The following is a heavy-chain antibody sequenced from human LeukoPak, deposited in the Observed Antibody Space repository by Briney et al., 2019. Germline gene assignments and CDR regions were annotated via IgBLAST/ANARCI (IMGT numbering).Heavy chain of an antibody. CDR3: PKIGVGYTYGNGFAS. D-gene: IGHD2-8*01. Sequence: GGSLRLSCAASGFSISGYAMNWVRQAPGKGLEWVALISDDGSNKQYVDSVKGRFTISRDDSKNTLYLQMNSLKIEDTAVYYCPKIGVGYTYGNGFASWGQGTLVTVSS. CDR2: ISDDGSNK. V-gene: IGHV3-30*18. CDR1: GFSISGYA. J-gene: IGHJ4*02.